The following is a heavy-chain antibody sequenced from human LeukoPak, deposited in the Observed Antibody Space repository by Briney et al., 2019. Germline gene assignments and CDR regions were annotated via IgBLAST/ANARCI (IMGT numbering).Heavy chain of an antibody. Sequence: PGGSLRLSCAASGFTFSNYEMNWVRQTPGKGLEWVSAISGSGGSTYYADSVKGRFTISRDNSKNTLYLQMNSLRAEDTAVYYCAKDKGDILTGTLFDYWGQGTLVTVSS. V-gene: IGHV3-23*01. D-gene: IGHD3-9*01. CDR1: GFTFSNYE. CDR2: ISGSGGST. J-gene: IGHJ4*02. CDR3: AKDKGDILTGTLFDY.